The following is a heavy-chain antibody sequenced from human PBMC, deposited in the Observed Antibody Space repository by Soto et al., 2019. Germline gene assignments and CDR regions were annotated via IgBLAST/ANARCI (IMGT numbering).Heavy chain of an antibody. CDR3: AREPPYYYDSSGYYRQQNYIHY. Sequence: SVKVSCKASGGTFSSYAISWVRQAPGQGLEWMGGIIPIFGTANYAQKFQGRVTITADESTSTAYMELSSLRSEDTAVYYCAREPPYYYDSSGYYRQQNYIHYWGQGTLVTVSS. CDR1: GGTFSSYA. CDR2: IIPIFGTA. D-gene: IGHD3-22*01. V-gene: IGHV1-69*13. J-gene: IGHJ4*02.